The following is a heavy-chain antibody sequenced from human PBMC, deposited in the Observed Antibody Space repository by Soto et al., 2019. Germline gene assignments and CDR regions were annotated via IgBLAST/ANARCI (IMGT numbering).Heavy chain of an antibody. J-gene: IGHJ4*02. CDR2: IYYSGST. V-gene: IGHV4-39*01. CDR1: GGSISSSSYY. CDR3: ARHIGNVVWFGESYYFDY. Sequence: SETLSLTCTVSGGSISSSSYYWGWIRQPPGKGLEWIGSIYYSGSTYYNPSLKSRVTISVDTSKNQFSLKLSSVTAADTAVYYCARHIGNVVWFGESYYFDYWGQGTLVTVSS. D-gene: IGHD3-10*01.